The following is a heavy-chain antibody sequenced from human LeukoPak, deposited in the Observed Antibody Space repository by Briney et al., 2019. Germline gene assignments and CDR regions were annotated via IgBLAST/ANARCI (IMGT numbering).Heavy chain of an antibody. CDR1: GFTFSSYG. Sequence: PGRSLRLSCAASGFTFSSYGMHWVRQAPGKGLEWVAVISYDGSNKYYADSVKGRFTISRDNSKNTLYLQMNSLRAEDTAVYYCARAKWAYSYGSDAFDIWXXXTXVXVSS. J-gene: IGHJ3*02. V-gene: IGHV3-30*03. CDR3: ARAKWAYSYGSDAFDI. CDR2: ISYDGSNK. D-gene: IGHD5-18*01.